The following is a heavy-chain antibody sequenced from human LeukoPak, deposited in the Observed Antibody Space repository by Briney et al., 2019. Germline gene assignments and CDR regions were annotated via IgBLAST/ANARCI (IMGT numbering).Heavy chain of an antibody. CDR3: ARTDTYYDYVWGSYRYVQYFDY. CDR1: GGSFSGYY. Sequence: SETLSLTSAVYGGSFSGYYWSWIRQPPGKGLEWIGEINHSGSTNYNPSLKSRVTISVDTSKNQFSLKLSSVTAADTAVYYCARTDTYYDYVWGSYRYVQYFDYWGQGTLVTVSS. V-gene: IGHV4-34*01. D-gene: IGHD3-16*02. J-gene: IGHJ4*02. CDR2: INHSGST.